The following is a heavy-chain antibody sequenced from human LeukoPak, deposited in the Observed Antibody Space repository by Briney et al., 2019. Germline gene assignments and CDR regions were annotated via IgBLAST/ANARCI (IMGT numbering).Heavy chain of an antibody. V-gene: IGHV5-51*01. J-gene: IGHJ4*02. CDR2: IFGGDSET. Sequence: GESLKISCKGSGFSFSSYWIAWVRQMPGKGLEWMGIIFGGDSETRYSPSFQGQVTMAVDKSISAAFLQWSSLKAPDTAMYYCARLDSASYSYWGQGTLVTVSS. CDR3: ARLDSASYSY. D-gene: IGHD1-26*01. CDR1: GFSFSSYW.